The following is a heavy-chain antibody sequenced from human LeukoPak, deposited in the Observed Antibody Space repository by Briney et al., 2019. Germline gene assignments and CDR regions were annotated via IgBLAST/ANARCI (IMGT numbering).Heavy chain of an antibody. CDR2: IYYSGST. D-gene: IGHD3-3*01. CDR1: GGSISSGDYY. J-gene: IGHJ6*03. V-gene: IGHV4-61*08. Sequence: SQTLSLTCTVSGGSISSGDYYWSWIRQPPGKGLEWIGYIYYSGSTNYNPSLKSRVTISVDTSKNQFSLKLSSVTAADTAVYYCARGNHDYDFWSGYYPKTYYYYMDVWGKGTTVTVSS. CDR3: ARGNHDYDFWSGYYPKTYYYYMDV.